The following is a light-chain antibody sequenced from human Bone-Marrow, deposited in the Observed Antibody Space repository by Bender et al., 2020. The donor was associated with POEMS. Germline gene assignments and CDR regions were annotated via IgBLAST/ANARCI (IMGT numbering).Light chain of an antibody. CDR1: NGDFDGYNY. V-gene: IGLV2-11*01. CDR3: QSYDSDLNGWV. J-gene: IGLJ3*02. CDR2: EVT. Sequence: QSALTQPRSVSGSPGQSVTISCTATNGDFDGYNYVSWYQQPPGKAPKLIVYEVTKRPSWVSNRFSGSKSGNTASLTISGLQSEDEAAYFCQSYDSDLNGWVFGGGTKLTVL.